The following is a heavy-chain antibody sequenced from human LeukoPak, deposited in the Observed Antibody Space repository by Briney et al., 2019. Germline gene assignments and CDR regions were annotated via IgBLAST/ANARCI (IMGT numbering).Heavy chain of an antibody. Sequence: PSETLSLTCAVYGGSFSGYYWSWIRQPPGKGLEWIGEINHSGSTNYNPSLKSRVTISVDTSKNQFSLKLSSVTAADTAVYYCARDLTTGGGFIDNNYFDYWGQGTLVTVSS. CDR2: INHSGST. J-gene: IGHJ4*02. D-gene: IGHD3-16*02. CDR3: ARDLTTGGGFIDNNYFDY. CDR1: GGSFSGYY. V-gene: IGHV4-34*01.